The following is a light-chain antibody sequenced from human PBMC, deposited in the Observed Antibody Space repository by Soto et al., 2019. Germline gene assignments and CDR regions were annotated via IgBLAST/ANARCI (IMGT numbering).Light chain of an antibody. J-gene: IGLJ2*01. V-gene: IGLV1-44*01. CDR2: IND. CDR3: AAWDDSLNGVV. Sequence: QSVLTQPPSASGTPGQRVTISCSGSSSNIGSYTVNWYQQLPGAAPKLLIYINDQRPSGVPDRFSGSKPGPSASLAISGRQSEDEADYYCAAWDDSLNGVVFGGGTKVTVL. CDR1: SSNIGSYT.